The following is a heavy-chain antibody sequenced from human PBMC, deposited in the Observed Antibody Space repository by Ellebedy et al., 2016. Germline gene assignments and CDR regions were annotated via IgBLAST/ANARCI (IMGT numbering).Heavy chain of an antibody. CDR1: GYTFTGYY. D-gene: IGHD2-8*01. CDR3: VMVYAMEYYGMDV. Sequence: ASVKVSCKASGYTFTGYYLHWVRQAPGQGLEWMGWINPKSGGTNYAQKLQGWVTMTRDTSISTAYMELSRLRSDDTAVFYCVMVYAMEYYGMDVWGQGTTVTVSS. V-gene: IGHV1-2*04. J-gene: IGHJ6*02. CDR2: INPKSGGT.